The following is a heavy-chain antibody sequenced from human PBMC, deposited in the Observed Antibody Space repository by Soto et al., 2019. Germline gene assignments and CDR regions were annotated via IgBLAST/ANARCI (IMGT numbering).Heavy chain of an antibody. D-gene: IGHD3-3*01. CDR1: GGTFSSYA. V-gene: IGHV1-69*06. CDR2: IIPIFGTA. CDR3: ARDGYRTYYDFGSGYYYGMDV. Sequence: QVQLVQSGAEVKKPGSSVKVSCKASGGTFSSYAISWVRQAPGQGLEWMGGIIPIFGTANYAQKFQGRVTLTADKSTVTASMALSSLRSEDTAVYYWARDGYRTYYDFGSGYYYGMDVWGQGTTVTVSS. J-gene: IGHJ6*02.